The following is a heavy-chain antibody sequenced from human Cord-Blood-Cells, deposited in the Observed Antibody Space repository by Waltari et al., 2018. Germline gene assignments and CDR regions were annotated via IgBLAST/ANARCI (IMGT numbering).Heavy chain of an antibody. Sequence: QVQLVQSGAEVKKPGASVKVSCKASGYTFTSYYMHWLRQAPGQGLEWMGIINPSGGSTSYAQKFQGRVTMTRDTSTSTVYMELSSLRSEDTAVYYCARDLLGRRGDYWGQGTLVTVSS. D-gene: IGHD3-10*01. CDR3: ARDLLGRRGDY. CDR2: INPSGGST. CDR1: GYTFTSYY. V-gene: IGHV1-46*01. J-gene: IGHJ4*02.